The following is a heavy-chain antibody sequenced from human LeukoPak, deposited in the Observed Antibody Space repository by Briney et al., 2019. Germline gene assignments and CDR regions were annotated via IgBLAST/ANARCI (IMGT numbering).Heavy chain of an antibody. Sequence: PSETLSLTCTVSGGSISSGGYYWSWIRQPPGKGLEWIGYIYHSGSTYYNPSLKSRVTISVDRSKNQFSLKLSSVTAADTAVYYCARDEDSSSFDYWGQGTLVTVSS. CDR3: ARDEDSSSFDY. V-gene: IGHV4-30-2*01. D-gene: IGHD6-6*01. CDR1: GGSISSGGYY. J-gene: IGHJ4*02. CDR2: IYHSGST.